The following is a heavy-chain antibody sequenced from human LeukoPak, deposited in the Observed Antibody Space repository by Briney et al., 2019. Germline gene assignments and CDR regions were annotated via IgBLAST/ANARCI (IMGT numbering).Heavy chain of an antibody. CDR2: IIPIFGTA. V-gene: IGHV1-69*05. Sequence: SVKVSCKASGGTFSSYAISWMRQAPGQGLEWMGGIIPIFGTANYAQKFQGRVTITTDESTSTAYMELSSLRSEDTAVYYCARDAIEGVYNTFDYWGQGTLVTVSS. D-gene: IGHD1-26*01. CDR3: ARDAIEGVYNTFDY. J-gene: IGHJ4*02. CDR1: GGTFSSYA.